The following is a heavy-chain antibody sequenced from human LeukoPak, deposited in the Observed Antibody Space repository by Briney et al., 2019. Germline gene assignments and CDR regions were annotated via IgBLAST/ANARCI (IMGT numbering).Heavy chain of an antibody. CDR2: ISAYNGNT. CDR3: ARDEGYCSSTSCYFWFDY. J-gene: IGHJ4*02. Sequence: ASVKVSCKASGYTFTSYGINWVRQAPGQGLEWMGWISAYNGNTNYAQKFQGRVTMTRDTSISTAYMELSRLRSDDTAVYYCARDEGYCSSTSCYFWFDYWGQGTLVTVSS. V-gene: IGHV1-18*01. CDR1: GYTFTSYG. D-gene: IGHD2-2*01.